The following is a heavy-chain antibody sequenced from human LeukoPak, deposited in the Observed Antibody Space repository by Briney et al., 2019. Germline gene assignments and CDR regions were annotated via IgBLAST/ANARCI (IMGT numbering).Heavy chain of an antibody. Sequence: PGGSLRLSCAASGFTFSDYYMSWIRQAPGKGLEWVSYISSSGSTIYYADSVKGRFTISRDNAKNSLYLQMNSLRAEDTAVYYCAKCVDDFYYYGMDVWGKGTTVAVS. CDR3: AKCVDDFYYYGMDV. CDR2: ISSSGSTI. CDR1: GFTFSDYY. J-gene: IGHJ6*04. V-gene: IGHV3-11*01.